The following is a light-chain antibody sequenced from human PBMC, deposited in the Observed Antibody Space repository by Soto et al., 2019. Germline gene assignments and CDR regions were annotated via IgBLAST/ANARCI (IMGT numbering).Light chain of an antibody. CDR2: GAS. Sequence: EIVLTQSPGTLSLSPGERATLSCRASQSFSSSYLAWYQQKPGQAPRLLIYGASSRATGIPDRFSGSGSGTDFNLTISRLEPEDFAVYYGQQYSSSPFTFGPGTKVDIK. CDR1: QSFSSSY. J-gene: IGKJ3*01. V-gene: IGKV3-20*01. CDR3: QQYSSSPFT.